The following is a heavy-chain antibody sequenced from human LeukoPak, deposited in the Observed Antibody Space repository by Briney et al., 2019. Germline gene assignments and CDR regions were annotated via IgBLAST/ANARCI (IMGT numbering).Heavy chain of an antibody. CDR2: IKRKTDGELT. J-gene: IGHJ4*02. Sequence: PGGSLRLSCAASGLTFNNAWMSWVRPAPGEGLEWVGRIKRKTDGELTEYVAPVKDRFTIPREESENPQYLQMNSLKTEDTGVYYCATASDGLFYWGQGTLVTVSS. CDR3: ATASDGLFY. CDR1: GLTFNNAW. V-gene: IGHV3-15*01. D-gene: IGHD3-16*01.